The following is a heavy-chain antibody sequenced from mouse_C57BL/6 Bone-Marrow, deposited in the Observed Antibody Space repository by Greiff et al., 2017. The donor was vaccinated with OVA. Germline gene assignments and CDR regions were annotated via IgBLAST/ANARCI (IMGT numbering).Heavy chain of an antibody. CDR1: GFSLTSYG. CDR3: ARREGYYGSSYGAMDY. CDR2: IWSGGST. Sequence: QVQLKQSGPGLVQPSQSLSITCTVSGFSLTSYGVHWVRQSPGKGLEWLGVIWSGGSTDYNAAFISRLSISKDNSKSQVFFKMNSLQADDTAIYYCARREGYYGSSYGAMDYWGQGTSVTASS. D-gene: IGHD1-1*01. J-gene: IGHJ4*01. V-gene: IGHV2-2*01.